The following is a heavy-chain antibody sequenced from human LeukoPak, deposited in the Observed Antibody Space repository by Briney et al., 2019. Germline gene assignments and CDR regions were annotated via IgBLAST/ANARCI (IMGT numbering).Heavy chain of an antibody. CDR1: GFTFSSYS. J-gene: IGHJ4*02. CDR2: ISSSSSYI. Sequence: GGSLRLSCAASGFTFSSYSMNWVRQTPEERLEWVSSISSSSSYIYYADSVKGRFSISRDNAKNSLYLQMNSLRAEDTAVYYCARDLNYGAESYFDYWGQGTLVTVSS. CDR3: ARDLNYGAESYFDY. V-gene: IGHV3-21*01. D-gene: IGHD4-11*01.